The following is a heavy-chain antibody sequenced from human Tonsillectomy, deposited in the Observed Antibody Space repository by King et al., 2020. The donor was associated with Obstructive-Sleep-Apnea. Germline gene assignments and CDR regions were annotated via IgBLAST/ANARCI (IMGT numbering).Heavy chain of an antibody. CDR3: ARVTWRPNYYGLDV. J-gene: IGHJ6*02. CDR2: IYHSGNT. D-gene: IGHD5-24*01. V-gene: IGHV4-4*02. CDR1: GGSISSTNW. Sequence: VQLQESGPGLVKPSGTLSLTCAVSGGSISSTNWWNWVRQPPGKGLEWIGEIYHSGNTNYNPSLKSRVTISVDKSKNQFSLNLNPVTAAATAVYYFARVTWRPNYYGLDVWGQGTTVTVSS.